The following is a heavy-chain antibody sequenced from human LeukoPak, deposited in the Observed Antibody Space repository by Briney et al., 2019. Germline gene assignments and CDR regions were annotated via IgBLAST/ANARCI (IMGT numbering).Heavy chain of an antibody. CDR2: IYHSGST. J-gene: IGHJ4*02. CDR3: ASPYYDILTGYRPFDY. CDR1: GYSISSGYY. Sequence: SETLSLTCTVSGYSISSGYYWGWIRQPPGKGLEWIGSIYHSGSTYYNPSLKSRVSISVDTSKNQFSLKLSSVTAADTAVYYCASPYYDILTGYRPFDYWGQGTLVTVSS. V-gene: IGHV4-38-2*02. D-gene: IGHD3-9*01.